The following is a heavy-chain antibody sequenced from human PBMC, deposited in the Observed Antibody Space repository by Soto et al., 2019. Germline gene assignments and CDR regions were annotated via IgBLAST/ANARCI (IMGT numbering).Heavy chain of an antibody. D-gene: IGHD2-15*01. CDR2: ISYSGST. Sequence: QLQLQESGPGLVKPSETLSLTCTVSGGSISSSSYYWGWIRQPPGKGLEWIGSISYSGSTYYNPSLKSRVTISVDMSKNQFSLKLSSVTAAYTAVYYCASRTLYCSGGNGPWDYWGQGTLVTVSS. CDR3: ASRTLYCSGGNGPWDY. J-gene: IGHJ4*02. CDR1: GGSISSSSYY. V-gene: IGHV4-39*01.